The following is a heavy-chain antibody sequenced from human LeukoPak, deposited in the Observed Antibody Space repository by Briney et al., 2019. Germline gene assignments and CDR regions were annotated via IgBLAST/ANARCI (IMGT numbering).Heavy chain of an antibody. CDR2: ISYDGSNK. J-gene: IGHJ6*02. CDR1: GFTFSSYG. D-gene: IGHD2-15*01. V-gene: IGHV3-30*18. Sequence: GRSLRLSCAASGFTFSSYGMHWVRQAPGKGLEWVAAISYDGSNKYYADSVKGRFTISRDNSKNTLYLQMNSLRAEDTAVYYCAKDLVLFYGRDVWGQGTTVTVSS. CDR3: AKDLVLFYGRDV.